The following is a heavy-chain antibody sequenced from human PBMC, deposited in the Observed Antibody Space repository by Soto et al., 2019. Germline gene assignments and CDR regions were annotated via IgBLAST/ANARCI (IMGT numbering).Heavy chain of an antibody. V-gene: IGHV4-31*03. CDR3: ARVDSSSMDV. CDR2: IYYSGST. D-gene: IGHD6-6*01. J-gene: IGHJ6*03. Sequence: SETLSLTCTVSGGSISSGGYYWSWIRQHPGKGLEWIGYIYYSGSTYYNPSLKSRVTISVDPSKNHFSLKLSFVTAADTAVYYCARVDSSSMDVWGKGTTVTVSS. CDR1: GGSISSGGYY.